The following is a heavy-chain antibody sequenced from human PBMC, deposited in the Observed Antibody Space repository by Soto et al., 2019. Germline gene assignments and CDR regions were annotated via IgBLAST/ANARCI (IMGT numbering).Heavy chain of an antibody. J-gene: IGHJ1*01. CDR2: IFSTDQK. V-gene: IGHV2-26*01. Sequence: QVTLKESGPVLVKPTETLTLTCTVSGFSLSNSGMGVSWIRQPPGKALEWLAHIFSTDQKFYSRSLMSRLTISRDTAKSQVVLTMTNMDPADTGTYYCARAEDRYAVDFWGQGTLVTV. D-gene: IGHD3-9*01. CDR1: GFSLSNSGMG. CDR3: ARAEDRYAVDF.